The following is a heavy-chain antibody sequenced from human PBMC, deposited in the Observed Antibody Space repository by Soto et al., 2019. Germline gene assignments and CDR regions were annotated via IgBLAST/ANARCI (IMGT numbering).Heavy chain of an antibody. CDR1: DFTFSDYY. D-gene: IGHD6-13*01. J-gene: IGHJ4*02. CDR2: IGTTGSFT. Sequence: QVQLVESGGGLVKPGGSLRLSCAASDFTFSDYYMSWIRQVPGKGLEWVSYIGTTGSFTPYAESVRGRFTISRDNAQNSLYLQMTTLRAEDTAVYNCASIHATTAAGTVDYWGQGTLVSVSS. V-gene: IGHV3-11*05. CDR3: ASIHATTAAGTVDY.